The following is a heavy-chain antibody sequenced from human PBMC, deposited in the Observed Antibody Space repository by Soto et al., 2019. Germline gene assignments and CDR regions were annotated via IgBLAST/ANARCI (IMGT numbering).Heavy chain of an antibody. CDR3: ARVVGSAVIFGVAVLDY. Sequence: QVQLQESGPGLVKPSQTLSLTFTVSGGSISSGGYYWSWIRQHPGKVLEWIGYIYYSGSTYYNPSLKSRVTISVDTSKNQFSLKLSSVTAADTAVYYCARVVGSAVIFGVAVLDYWGQGTLVTVSS. D-gene: IGHD3-3*01. CDR1: GGSISSGGYY. V-gene: IGHV4-31*03. CDR2: IYYSGST. J-gene: IGHJ4*02.